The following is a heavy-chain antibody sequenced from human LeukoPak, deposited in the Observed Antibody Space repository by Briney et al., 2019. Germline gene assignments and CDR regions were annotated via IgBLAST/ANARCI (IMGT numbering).Heavy chain of an antibody. CDR1: GFTFDDYG. J-gene: IGHJ4*02. CDR2: INWNGGST. V-gene: IGHV3-20*04. D-gene: IGHD6-13*01. CDR3: AKDIGYKAAAGTEGGY. Sequence: GGSLRLSCAASGFTFDDYGMSWVRQAPGKGLEWVSGINWNGGSTGYADSVKGRFTISRDNAKNSLYLQMNSLRAEDTALYYCAKDIGYKAAAGTEGGYWGQGTLVTVSS.